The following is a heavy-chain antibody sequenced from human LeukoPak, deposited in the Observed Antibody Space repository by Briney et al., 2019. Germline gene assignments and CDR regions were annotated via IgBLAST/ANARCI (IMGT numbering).Heavy chain of an antibody. CDR1: GFTFSSYW. Sequence: PGGSLRLSCAASGFTFSSYWMHWVRQAPGKGLVWVSRINSDGSSTSYADSVKGRFTISRDNSKNTLYLQMNSLRAEDTAVYYCARDRPTLHYYYYMDVWGKGTTVTVSS. V-gene: IGHV3-74*01. J-gene: IGHJ6*03. CDR2: INSDGSST. CDR3: ARDRPTLHYYYYMDV.